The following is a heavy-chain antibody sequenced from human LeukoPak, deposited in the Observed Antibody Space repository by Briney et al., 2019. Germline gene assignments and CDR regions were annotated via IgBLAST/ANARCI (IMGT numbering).Heavy chain of an antibody. CDR2: IQYDESQK. CDR1: GFNFRSSG. Sequence: GGSLRLSCAASGFNFRSSGMHWVRQTPGKGLEWVAFIQYDESQKYYADSVKGRFTISRDNAKNTLCLQMNSLRAEDTAVYYCARVGAATYAFNIWGQGTMVTVSS. D-gene: IGHD3-16*01. CDR3: ARVGAATYAFNI. J-gene: IGHJ3*02. V-gene: IGHV3-30*02.